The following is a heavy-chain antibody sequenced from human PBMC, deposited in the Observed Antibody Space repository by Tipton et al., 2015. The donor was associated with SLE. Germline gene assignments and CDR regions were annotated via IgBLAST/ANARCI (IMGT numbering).Heavy chain of an antibody. D-gene: IGHD2-2*01. CDR3: ARDWCSSTSCYGYYYMDV. CDR2: VYDSGTT. V-gene: IGHV4-39*07. J-gene: IGHJ6*03. Sequence: TLSLTCSVSGGYITSDIYYWGWIRQPPGKGLEWIGSVYDSGTTYYNPSLKSRVTISVDASNSQLSLKLFSVTAADTAVYYCARDWCSSTSCYGYYYMDVWGKGTTVTVSS. CDR1: GGYITSDIYY.